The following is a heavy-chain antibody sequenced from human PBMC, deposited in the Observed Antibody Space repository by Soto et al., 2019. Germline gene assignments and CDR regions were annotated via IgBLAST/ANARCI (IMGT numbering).Heavy chain of an antibody. CDR2: IIPIFGTA. D-gene: IGHD2-2*01. V-gene: IGHV1-69*13. J-gene: IGHJ6*02. CDR3: AIPKGQYQLLFYGMDV. Sequence: SVKVSCKASGGTFSSYAISWVRQAPGQGLEWMGGIIPIFGTANYAQKFQGRVTITADESTSTAYMELSSLRSEDTAVYYCAIPKGQYQLLFYGMDVWGQGTTVTVSS. CDR1: GGTFSSYA.